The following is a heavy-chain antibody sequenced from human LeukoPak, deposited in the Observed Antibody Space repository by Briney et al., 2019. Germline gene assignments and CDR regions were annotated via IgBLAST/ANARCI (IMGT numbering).Heavy chain of an antibody. J-gene: IGHJ4*02. CDR2: IYPGDSDT. D-gene: IGHD5-18*01. CDR3: ARQRNSYGFFIDY. V-gene: IGHV5-51*01. Sequence: GESLKISCKGSGYSFTSYWIGWVRQMPGKGLEWMGIIYPGDSDTRYIPSFQGQVTISADKSISTAYLQWSSLKASDTAMYYCARQRNSYGFFIDYWGQGTLVTVSS. CDR1: GYSFTSYW.